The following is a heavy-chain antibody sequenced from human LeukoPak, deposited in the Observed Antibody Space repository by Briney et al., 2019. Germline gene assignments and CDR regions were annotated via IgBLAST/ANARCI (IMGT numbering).Heavy chain of an antibody. D-gene: IGHD5-12*01. CDR3: ARELSRGFFDY. Sequence: GGSLRLSCAASGFTFSSYEMNWVRQAPGKGLEWLSYISSSDSTIYYADSVKGRFTISRDNAKNSLYLQMNSLRAEDTAVYYCARELSRGFFDYWGQGTLVTVSS. V-gene: IGHV3-48*03. CDR2: ISSSDSTI. CDR1: GFTFSSYE. J-gene: IGHJ4*02.